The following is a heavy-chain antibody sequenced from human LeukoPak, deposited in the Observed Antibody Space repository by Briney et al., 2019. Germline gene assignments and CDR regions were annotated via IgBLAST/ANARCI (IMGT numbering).Heavy chain of an antibody. V-gene: IGHV5-51*01. CDR3: ARRTYCGGDCYTNNWFDP. J-gene: IGHJ5*02. Sequence: GESLKISCKGSGYSFTSYWIGWVRQMPGKGLEWMGIIYPGDSDTRYSPSFQGQVTLSADTSISTAYVQWSSLKASDTAMYDCARRTYCGGDCYTNNWFDPWGQGTLVTVSS. CDR1: GYSFTSYW. D-gene: IGHD2-21*01. CDR2: IYPGDSDT.